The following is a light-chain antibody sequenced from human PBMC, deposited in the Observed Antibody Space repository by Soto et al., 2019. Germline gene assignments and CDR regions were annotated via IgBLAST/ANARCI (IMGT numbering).Light chain of an antibody. Sequence: DIQMTQSPSTLPASVADTVTITCRAGQSISNWLAWYQQKPETAPKVLFYHASNLQRRVRSRFIGSGSGTEFTLTISSLQPDDFATYYCQQYNSYSFGQGTKVDIK. V-gene: IGKV1-5*01. CDR2: HAS. CDR3: QQYNSYS. J-gene: IGKJ1*01. CDR1: QSISNW.